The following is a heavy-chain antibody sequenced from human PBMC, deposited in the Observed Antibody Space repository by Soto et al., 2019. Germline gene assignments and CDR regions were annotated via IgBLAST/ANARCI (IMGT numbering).Heavy chain of an antibody. D-gene: IGHD3-10*01. CDR2: INQDGSQK. CDR3: VSSADEADEEYFHH. CDR1: GFRFTKSW. J-gene: IGHJ1*01. Sequence: GGSLRLSCAASGFRFTKSWMSWVRQAPGRALEWVAHINQDGSQKYHVDSAKGRFTISRDNAKTSLYLQMNSLRAEDTAVYYCVSSADEADEEYFHHWGQGTLVTVSS. V-gene: IGHV3-7*01.